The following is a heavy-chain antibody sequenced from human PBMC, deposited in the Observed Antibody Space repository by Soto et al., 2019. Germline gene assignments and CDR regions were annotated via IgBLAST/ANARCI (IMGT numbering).Heavy chain of an antibody. Sequence: QVQLVESGGGVVQPGRSLRLSCAASGFTFSSYAMHWVRQAPGKGLEWVAVISNDGSNKYYADSVKGRFTISRDNSKNTLYLQMNSLRAEDTAVYYCARGPSRAGYIDYWGQGTLVTVSS. V-gene: IGHV3-30-3*01. J-gene: IGHJ4*02. D-gene: IGHD6-6*01. CDR1: GFTFSSYA. CDR2: ISNDGSNK. CDR3: ARGPSRAGYIDY.